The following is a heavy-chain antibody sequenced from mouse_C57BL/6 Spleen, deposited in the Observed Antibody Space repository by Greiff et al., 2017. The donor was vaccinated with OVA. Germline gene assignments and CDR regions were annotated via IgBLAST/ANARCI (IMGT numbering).Heavy chain of an antibody. Sequence: EVQRVESGGDLVKPGGSLKLSCAASGFTFSSYGMSWVRQTPDKRLEWVATISSGGSYTYYPDSVKGRFTISRDNAKNTLYLQMSSLKSEDTAMYYCARDSSGLFDYWGQGTTLTVSS. CDR3: ARDSSGLFDY. CDR2: ISSGGSYT. J-gene: IGHJ2*01. V-gene: IGHV5-6*01. D-gene: IGHD3-2*02. CDR1: GFTFSSYG.